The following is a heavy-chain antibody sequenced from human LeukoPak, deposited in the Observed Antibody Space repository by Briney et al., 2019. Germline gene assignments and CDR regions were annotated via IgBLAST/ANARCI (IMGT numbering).Heavy chain of an antibody. V-gene: IGHV4-59*01. CDR2: IYYSGST. Sequence: SETLSLTCTVSGGSISSYYWSWIRQPPGKGLEWIGYIYYSGSTNYNPSLKSRVTISVDTSKNQFSLKLSSVTAADTAVYYCARGLPGYSYGRSIYFDYWGQGTLVTVSS. CDR1: GGSISSYY. J-gene: IGHJ4*02. D-gene: IGHD5-18*01. CDR3: ARGLPGYSYGRSIYFDY.